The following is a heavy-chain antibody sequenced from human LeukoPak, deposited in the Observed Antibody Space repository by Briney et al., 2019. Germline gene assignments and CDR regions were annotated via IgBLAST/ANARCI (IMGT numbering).Heavy chain of an antibody. J-gene: IGHJ4*02. Sequence: GGSLRLSCAASGFTFSDYYMSWIRQAPGKGLEWVSYIISSSGSTIYYADSVKGRFTISRDNAKNSLYLQMNSLRAEDTAVYYCARRGIQLWSYYFDYWGQGTLVTVSS. CDR3: ARRGIQLWSYYFDY. V-gene: IGHV3-11*04. CDR1: GFTFSDYY. D-gene: IGHD5-18*01. CDR2: IISSSGSTI.